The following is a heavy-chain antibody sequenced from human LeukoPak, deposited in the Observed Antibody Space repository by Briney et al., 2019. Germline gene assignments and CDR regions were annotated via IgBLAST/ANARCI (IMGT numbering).Heavy chain of an antibody. CDR1: GFTFSRND. CDR2: VSYDGSSE. D-gene: IGHD2-2*01. Sequence: GGSLRLSCAASGFTFSRNDMHWVRQAPGKGLEWVALVSYDGSSEYYGDSVKGRFTISRDNSQNTLYLQMDGLRGEDTAVYYCAKDRGEVPAAGRVRTFDYWGRGTLVTVSS. CDR3: AKDRGEVPAAGRVRTFDY. J-gene: IGHJ4*02. V-gene: IGHV3-30*18.